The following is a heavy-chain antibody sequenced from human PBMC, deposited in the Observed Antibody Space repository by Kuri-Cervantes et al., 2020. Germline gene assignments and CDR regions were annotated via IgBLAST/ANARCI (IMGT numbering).Heavy chain of an antibody. CDR1: GFTFSDYY. J-gene: IGHJ6*03. CDR2: ISSSGSTI. V-gene: IGHV3-11*04. Sequence: GESLKISCAASGFTFSDYYMSWIRQAPGKGLEWVSYISSSGSTIYYADSVKGRFTISRDNSKNTLYLQMNSLRTEDTAVYYCARESVAAGSGYYYMDVWGKGTTVTVSS. D-gene: IGHD6-13*01. CDR3: ARESVAAGSGYYYMDV.